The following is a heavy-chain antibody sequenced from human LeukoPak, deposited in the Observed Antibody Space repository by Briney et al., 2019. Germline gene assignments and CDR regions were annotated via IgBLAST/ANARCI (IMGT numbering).Heavy chain of an antibody. Sequence: GGSLRLSCAASGFTFSSYGMHWVRQAPGKGLEWVAVISYDGSNKYYADSVKGRFTISRDNSKNTLYLQMNSLRAEDTAVYYCARDYGDYVGYYYYGMDVWGQGTTVTVSS. CDR1: GFTFSSYG. CDR2: ISYDGSNK. D-gene: IGHD4-17*01. J-gene: IGHJ6*02. V-gene: IGHV3-30*03. CDR3: ARDYGDYVGYYYYGMDV.